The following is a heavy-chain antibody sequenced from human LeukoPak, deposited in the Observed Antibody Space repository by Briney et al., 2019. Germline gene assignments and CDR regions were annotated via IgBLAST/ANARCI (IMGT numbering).Heavy chain of an antibody. CDR1: GYTFTSYY. D-gene: IGHD3-22*01. J-gene: IGHJ5*02. CDR2: INPNSGGT. CDR3: ARGGYYDSSGYFHIARINWFDP. Sequence: ASVKVSCKASGYTFTSYYMHWVRQAPGQGLEWMGWINPNSGGTNYAQKFQGWVTMTRDTSISTAYMELSRLRSDDTAVYYCARGGYYDSSGYFHIARINWFDPWGQGTLVTVSS. V-gene: IGHV1-2*04.